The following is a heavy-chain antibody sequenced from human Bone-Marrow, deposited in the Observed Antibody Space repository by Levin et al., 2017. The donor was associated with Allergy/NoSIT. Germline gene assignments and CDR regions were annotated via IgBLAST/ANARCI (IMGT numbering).Heavy chain of an antibody. D-gene: IGHD5-24*01. Sequence: PGGSLRLSCAASGFPFETYIMHWVRQAPGKGLEWVAVISYEGSVTDYSDLVKGRFTISRDNSENKLFLQMNSLRPEATAVYYGAKVLQSMKRDGHYYFDSWGQGTLVTVSS. CDR2: ISYEGSVT. J-gene: IGHJ4*02. CDR3: AKVLQSMKRDGHYYFDS. CDR1: GFPFETYI. V-gene: IGHV3-30*18.